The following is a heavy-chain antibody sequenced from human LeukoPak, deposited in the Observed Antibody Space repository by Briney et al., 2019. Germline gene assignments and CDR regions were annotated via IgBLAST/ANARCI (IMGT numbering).Heavy chain of an antibody. Sequence: GESLQISCKGSGYSFTSYWIGWVRQLPGKGLEWMGVICPGDSDTKYSPSFQGQVTISADKSISTAYLQWTSLKASDTAKYYCARQYYDYIWGSYTANRYFDYWGQGTLVTVSS. D-gene: IGHD3-16*01. CDR2: ICPGDSDT. V-gene: IGHV5-51*01. J-gene: IGHJ4*02. CDR3: ARQYYDYIWGSYTANRYFDY. CDR1: GYSFTSYW.